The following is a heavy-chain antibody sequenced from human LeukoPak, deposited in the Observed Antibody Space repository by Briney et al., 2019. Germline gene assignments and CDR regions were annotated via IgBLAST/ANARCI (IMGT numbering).Heavy chain of an antibody. CDR2: IVVGSGNT. CDR3: ARVHGAGYYYMDV. V-gene: IGHV1-58*02. J-gene: IGHJ6*03. CDR1: GFTFTSSA. Sequence: EASVKVSCKASGFTFTSSAMQWVRQARGQRLEWIGWIVVGSGNTNYAQKFQERVTITRDMSTSTAYMELSSLRSEDTAVYYCARVHGAGYYYMDVWGKGTTVTVSS. D-gene: IGHD3-10*01.